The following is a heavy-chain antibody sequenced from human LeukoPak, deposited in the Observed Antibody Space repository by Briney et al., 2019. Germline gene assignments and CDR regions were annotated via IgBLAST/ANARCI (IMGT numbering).Heavy chain of an antibody. CDR1: GFTFSGSA. D-gene: IGHD3-9*01. CDR2: IRSKANSYAT. Sequence: GGSLRLSCAASGFTFSGSAMRWVRQASGKGLEWVGRIRSKANSYATAYAASVKGRFTISRDDSKNMAYLQMNSLRAEDTAVYYCAKERPLRYFDWLEVSIDYWGQGTLVTVSS. J-gene: IGHJ4*02. V-gene: IGHV3-73*01. CDR3: AKERPLRYFDWLEVSIDY.